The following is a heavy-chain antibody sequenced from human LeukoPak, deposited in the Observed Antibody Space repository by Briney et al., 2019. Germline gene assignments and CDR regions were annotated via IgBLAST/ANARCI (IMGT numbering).Heavy chain of an antibody. CDR3: AREGGSYGGDFDY. CDR1: GGSISSYY. CDR2: IFYNGST. J-gene: IGHJ4*02. Sequence: KPSETLSLTCTVSGGSISSYYWSWIRQPPGKGLEWIGYIFYNGSTHYNPSLKSRVTISLDTSKNQFSLKLASVTAADTAVYYCAREGGSYGGDFDYWGQGTLVTVSS. D-gene: IGHD1-26*01. V-gene: IGHV4-59*01.